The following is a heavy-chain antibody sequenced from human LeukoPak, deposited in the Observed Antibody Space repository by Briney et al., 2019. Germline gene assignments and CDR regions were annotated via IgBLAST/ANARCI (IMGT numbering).Heavy chain of an antibody. J-gene: IGHJ4*02. V-gene: IGHV3-11*04. Sequence: GGSLRLSCAASGFIFSDYYMSWIRQAPGKGLEWVSYISTAGSTIYYADSVKGRFTISRDNAKNSLYLLMNTLRVEDTAIYYCVRVALYYYGSESFYFFEHWGQGTPVTASS. D-gene: IGHD3-10*01. CDR1: GFIFSDYY. CDR3: VRVALYYYGSESFYFFEH. CDR2: ISTAGSTI.